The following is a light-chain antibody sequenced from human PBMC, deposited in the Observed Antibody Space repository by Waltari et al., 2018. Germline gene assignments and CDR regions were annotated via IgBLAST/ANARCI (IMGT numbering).Light chain of an antibody. V-gene: IGKV1-9*01. CDR1: QGISSY. J-gene: IGKJ5*01. CDR3: QQLNNYPLT. CDR2: VAY. Sequence: DIQLTQSPSFLSASVGDRVTITCRASQGISSYLAGYQQKPGKAPKLLIYVAYTLQSGVPSRFSGSGSGTEFTLTISSLQPEDFATYYCQQLNNYPLTFGQGTRLEIK.